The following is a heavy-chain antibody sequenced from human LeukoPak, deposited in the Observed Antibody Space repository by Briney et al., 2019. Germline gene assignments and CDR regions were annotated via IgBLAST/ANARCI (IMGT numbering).Heavy chain of an antibody. J-gene: IGHJ5*02. CDR1: GFTFSSYS. D-gene: IGHD3-9*01. Sequence: GGSLRLSCAASGFTFSSYSMNWVRQAPGKGLEWVSYISSSSSTIYYADSVKGRFTISRDNAKNSLYLQMNSLRAEDTAVYYCAKATYYDILTGYCDAWGQGTLVTVSS. CDR3: AKATYYDILTGYCDA. CDR2: ISSSSSTI. V-gene: IGHV3-48*01.